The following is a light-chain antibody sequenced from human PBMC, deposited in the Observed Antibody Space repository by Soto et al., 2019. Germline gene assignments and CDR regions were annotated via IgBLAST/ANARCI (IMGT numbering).Light chain of an antibody. CDR2: AAS. J-gene: IGKJ4*01. CDR1: QGISSY. Sequence: DIQLTQSPSFLSASIGDRVTITCRASQGISSYLAWYQRKPGKAPKLLIYAASTLQSGVPSRFSGSGSGTEFTLTISSLQPEDFATYYCQQFNSYVSLTFGGGTKVEIK. V-gene: IGKV1-9*01. CDR3: QQFNSYVSLT.